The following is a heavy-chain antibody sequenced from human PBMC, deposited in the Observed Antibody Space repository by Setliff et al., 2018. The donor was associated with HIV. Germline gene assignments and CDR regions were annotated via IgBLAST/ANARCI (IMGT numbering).Heavy chain of an antibody. V-gene: IGHV1-69*10. CDR3: VRGVQSPPHYPYYYMDV. CDR1: GGNFRSYG. J-gene: IGHJ6*03. Sequence: SVKVSCKASGGNFRSYGISWVRQAPGQGLEWMGGIIPMSGVPNYAQRFQGKVTITADKSTSTAYMELTSLRFDDTAMYYCVRGVQSPPHYPYYYMDVWGEGTMVTVSS. D-gene: IGHD3-3*01. CDR2: IIPMSGVP.